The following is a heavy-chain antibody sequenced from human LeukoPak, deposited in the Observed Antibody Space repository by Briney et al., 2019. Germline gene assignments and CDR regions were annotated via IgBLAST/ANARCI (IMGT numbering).Heavy chain of an antibody. CDR2: INPNSGGT. V-gene: IGHV1-2*02. J-gene: IGHJ4*02. Sequence: GASVKVSCKASGYTFTGYYMHWVRQAPGQGLERMGWINPNSGGTNYAQKFQGRVTMTMGTSISTAYMVLSRLRTDEEPARYCSRDGGDSGNYYVYFDYWGQGTLVSVSS. D-gene: IGHD1-26*01. CDR1: GYTFTGYY. CDR3: SRDGGDSGNYYVYFDY.